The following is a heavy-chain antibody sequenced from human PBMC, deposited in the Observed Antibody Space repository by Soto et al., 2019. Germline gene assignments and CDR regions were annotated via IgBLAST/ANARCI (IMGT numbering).Heavy chain of an antibody. CDR1: GFTFSSYA. Sequence: RLSCAASGFTFSSYAMSWVRQAPGKGLEWVSAISGSGGSTYYADSVKGRFTISRDNSKNTLYLQMNSLRAEDTAVYYCAKGLGLTTLHYDYVWGSYEYWGQGTLVTVSS. J-gene: IGHJ4*02. V-gene: IGHV3-23*01. CDR3: AKGLGLTTLHYDYVWGSYEY. D-gene: IGHD3-16*01. CDR2: ISGSGGST.